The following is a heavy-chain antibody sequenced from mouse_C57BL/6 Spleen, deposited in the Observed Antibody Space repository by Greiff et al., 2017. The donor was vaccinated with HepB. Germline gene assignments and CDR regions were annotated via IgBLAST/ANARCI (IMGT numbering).Heavy chain of an antibody. CDR3: ANYGNYAWFAY. V-gene: IGHV1-64*01. J-gene: IGHJ3*01. Sequence: VQLQQPGAELVKPGASVKLSCKASGYTFTSYWMHWVKQRPGQGLEWIGMIHPNSGSTNYNEKFKSKATLTVDKSSSTAYMQLSSLTSEDSAVYYCANYGNYAWFAYWGQGTLVTVSA. CDR2: IHPNSGST. D-gene: IGHD2-1*01. CDR1: GYTFTSYW.